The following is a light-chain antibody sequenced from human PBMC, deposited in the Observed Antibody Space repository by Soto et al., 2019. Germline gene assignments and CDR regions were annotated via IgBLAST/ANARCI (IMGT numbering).Light chain of an antibody. Sequence: SALTQPASVSGSPGQSITISCTGTTNDVGGYNYVSWYQQHPGNAPKLMIYDVNNRPSGVSNRFSGSKSGNTASLTISGLQAEDEADYYCSSYTSSSIRVFGGGTKLTVL. V-gene: IGLV2-14*03. J-gene: IGLJ2*01. CDR1: TNDVGGYNY. CDR2: DVN. CDR3: SSYTSSSIRV.